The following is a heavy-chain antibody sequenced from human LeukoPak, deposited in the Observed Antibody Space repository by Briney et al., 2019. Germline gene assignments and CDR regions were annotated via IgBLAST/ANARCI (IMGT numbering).Heavy chain of an antibody. CDR3: ARDTFGAFDI. CDR1: GGSISSGSYY. CDR2: IYTSGST. D-gene: IGHD3-16*01. V-gene: IGHV4-61*02. Sequence: SETLSLTCTVSGGSISSGSYYWSWIRQPAGKGLEWIGRIYTSGSTNYNPSLKSRVTISVDTSKNQFSLKLSSVTAADTAVYYCARDTFGAFDIWGQGTMVTVSS. J-gene: IGHJ3*02.